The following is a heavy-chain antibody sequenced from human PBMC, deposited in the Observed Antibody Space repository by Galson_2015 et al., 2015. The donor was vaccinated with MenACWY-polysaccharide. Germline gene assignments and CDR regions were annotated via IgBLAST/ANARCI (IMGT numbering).Heavy chain of an antibody. V-gene: IGHV3-7*01. Sequence: SLRLSCAASGFSFSTYCMSWVRQAPGKGLEWVANINQPGRDKYYVDSVRGRFTISRDNAKNSVYLQMDSPRAEDTAVYYCARPSSGGSYYNDWGQRTLVTVSS. J-gene: IGHJ4*02. CDR1: GFSFSTYC. CDR2: INQPGRDK. CDR3: ARPSSGGSYYND. D-gene: IGHD2-15*01.